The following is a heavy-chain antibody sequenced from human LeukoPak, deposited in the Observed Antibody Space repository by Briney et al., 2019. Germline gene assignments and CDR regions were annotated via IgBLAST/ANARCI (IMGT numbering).Heavy chain of an antibody. V-gene: IGHV4-39*07. CDR2: IYYSGST. CDR1: GGSISSSSYY. CDR3: ARDRLLDY. D-gene: IGHD2-15*01. J-gene: IGHJ4*02. Sequence: SETLSLTCTVSGGSISSSSYYWGWIRQPPGKGLEWIGSIYYSGSTYYNPSLKSRVTMSVDTSKNQFSLKLSSVTAADTAVYYCARDRLLDYWGQGTLVTVSS.